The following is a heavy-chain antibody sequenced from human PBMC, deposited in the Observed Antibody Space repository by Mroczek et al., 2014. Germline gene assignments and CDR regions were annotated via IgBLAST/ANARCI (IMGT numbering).Heavy chain of an antibody. D-gene: IGHD1-26*01. CDR1: GFMFEDYA. CDR3: VKCGSTSWAHDAFDL. CDR2: ISLNSGSV. Sequence: EVQLVETGGGLVQPGRSLRLSCVASGFMFEDYAMEWVRQAPGKGLEWVSGISLNSGSVGYADSVTGRFTISRDNAKNSLFLQMNSLRPEDTALYYCVKCGSTSWAHDAFDLWGQGTMVTVSS. V-gene: IGHV3-9*01. J-gene: IGHJ3*01.